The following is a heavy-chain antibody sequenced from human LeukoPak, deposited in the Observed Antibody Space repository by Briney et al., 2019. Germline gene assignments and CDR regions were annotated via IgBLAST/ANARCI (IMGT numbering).Heavy chain of an antibody. Sequence: GGSLRLSCAASGFTFSSYSMNWVRQAPGKGLEWVSYISSSSSTIYYADSVKGRFTISRDNAKNSLYLQMNSLRAEDTAVYYCARERYYYGSGSYYRMTLDVWGKGTTVTVSS. CDR3: ARERYYYGSGSYYRMTLDV. CDR2: ISSSSSTI. J-gene: IGHJ6*04. CDR1: GFTFSSYS. V-gene: IGHV3-48*01. D-gene: IGHD3-10*01.